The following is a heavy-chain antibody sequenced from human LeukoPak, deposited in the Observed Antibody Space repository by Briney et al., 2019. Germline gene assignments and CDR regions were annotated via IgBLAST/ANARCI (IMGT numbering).Heavy chain of an antibody. CDR1: GFTFSSYA. J-gene: IGHJ4*02. D-gene: IGHD3-22*01. V-gene: IGHV3-23*01. CDR2: TSGSGGST. CDR3: AKDLLGLYYYDSSGYYFYY. Sequence: GGSLRLSCAASGFTFSSYAMSWVRQAPGKGLEWVSATSGSGGSTYYADSVKGRFTISRDNSKNTLYLQMNSLRAEDTAVYYCAKDLLGLYYYDSSGYYFYYWGQGTLVTVSS.